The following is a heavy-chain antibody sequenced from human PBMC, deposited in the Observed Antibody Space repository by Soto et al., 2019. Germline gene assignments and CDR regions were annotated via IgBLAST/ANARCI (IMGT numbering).Heavy chain of an antibody. CDR1: GYSFTTYA. V-gene: IGHV1-3*01. D-gene: IGHD3-16*02. Sequence: QVQLVQSGAEGKKPGASVKVSCKASGYSFTTYAMHWVRQAPGQRLEWMGWINAGNGNTKYSQKLQGRVTITRDTSESTAYRGLGSQRSKATAVYYCTRSAVRPSGGLVGPFDCWGQGTLVTVSS. CDR3: TRSAVRPSGGLVGPFDC. J-gene: IGHJ4*02. CDR2: INAGNGNT.